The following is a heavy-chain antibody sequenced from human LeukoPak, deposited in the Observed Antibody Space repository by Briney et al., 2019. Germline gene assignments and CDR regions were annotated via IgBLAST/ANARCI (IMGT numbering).Heavy chain of an antibody. CDR3: ARARTSYYYDSSGYYF. V-gene: IGHV3-21*01. CDR2: ISSSSSYI. D-gene: IGHD3-22*01. J-gene: IGHJ4*02. Sequence: PGGSLRLSCAASGFTFSSYSMNWVRQAPGKGLEWVSSISSSSSYIYYADSVKGRFTISRDNAKNSLYLQMNSLRAEDTAVYYCARARTSYYYDSSGYYFWGQGTLVTVSS. CDR1: GFTFSSYS.